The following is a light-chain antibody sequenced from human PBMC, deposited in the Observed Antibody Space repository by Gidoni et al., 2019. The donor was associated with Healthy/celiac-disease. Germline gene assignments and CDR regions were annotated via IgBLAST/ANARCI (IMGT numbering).Light chain of an antibody. CDR3: QQSYSTPPYT. CDR2: AAS. CDR1: QSISRY. Sequence: DIQMTQSPYSLSASVGDRVTITCRASQSISRYLNWYQQKPGKAPKFLIYAASTLQSGVPSRFSGSGSGTDFTLTISSLQPEDFATYYCQQSYSTPPYTFGPGTKLEIK. J-gene: IGKJ2*01. V-gene: IGKV1-39*01.